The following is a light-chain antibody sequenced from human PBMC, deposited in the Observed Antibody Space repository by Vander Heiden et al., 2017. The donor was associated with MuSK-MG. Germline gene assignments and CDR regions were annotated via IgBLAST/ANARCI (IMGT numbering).Light chain of an antibody. CDR3: HQGDDLRT. Sequence: EIVMTQSPATLSVSPGERATLSCRASQSVSNNLAWYQHKPGQAPRLLIYGASTRANGIPDRFSGGGSGTEFTLTSSSRQSEDFALYYWHQGDDLRTFGQGTRVEIK. V-gene: IGKV3-15*01. J-gene: IGKJ1*01. CDR1: QSVSNN. CDR2: GAS.